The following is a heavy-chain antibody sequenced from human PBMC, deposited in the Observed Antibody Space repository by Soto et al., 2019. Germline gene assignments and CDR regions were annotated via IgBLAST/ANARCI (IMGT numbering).Heavy chain of an antibody. V-gene: IGHV3-30*18. CDR1: GFTFSSYG. CDR3: AKDLYDFWSGYPPYNWFDP. Sequence: ESGGGVVQPGRSLRLSCAASGFTFSSYGMHWVRQAPGKGLEWVAVISYDGSNKYYADSVKGRFTISRDNSKNMLYLQMNSLRAEDTAVYYCAKDLYDFWSGYPPYNWFDPWGQGTLVTVSS. J-gene: IGHJ5*02. D-gene: IGHD3-3*01. CDR2: ISYDGSNK.